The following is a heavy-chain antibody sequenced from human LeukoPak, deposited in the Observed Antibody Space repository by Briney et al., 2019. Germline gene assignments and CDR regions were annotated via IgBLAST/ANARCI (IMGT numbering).Heavy chain of an antibody. V-gene: IGHV4-34*01. CDR2: INHSGGT. J-gene: IGHJ3*02. D-gene: IGHD2-15*01. Sequence: PSETLSLTCAVYGGSFSGYYWSWIRQPPGKGLEWIGEINHSGGTKYNPSLKSRVTISVDTSKIQFSLKLSSVTAADTAVYYCARGISDCSGGSCYSPYAFDTWGQGTMVTVSS. CDR1: GGSFSGYY. CDR3: ARGISDCSGGSCYSPYAFDT.